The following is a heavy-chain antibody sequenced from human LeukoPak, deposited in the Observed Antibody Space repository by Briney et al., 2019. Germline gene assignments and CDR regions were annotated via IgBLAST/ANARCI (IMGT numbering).Heavy chain of an antibody. V-gene: IGHV3-9*01. CDR3: AKDTYYYDSSGYFDY. D-gene: IGHD3-22*01. CDR2: ISWNSGSI. CDR1: GFTFDDYA. Sequence: GRSLRLSCAASGFTFDDYAMHWVRQAPGKGLEWVSGISWNSGSIGYADSVKGRFTISRDNAKNSLYLQMNSLRAEDTALYYCAKDTYYYDSSGYFDYWGQGTLVTVSS. J-gene: IGHJ4*02.